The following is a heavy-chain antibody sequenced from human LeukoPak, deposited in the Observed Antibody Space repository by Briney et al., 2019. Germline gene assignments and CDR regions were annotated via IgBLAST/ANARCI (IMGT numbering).Heavy chain of an antibody. CDR3: AKGTDYYDSSGYYWGGAFDI. CDR1: GFMLSSYW. Sequence: PGGSLRLSCAASGFMLSSYWMSWVRQAPGKGLEWVAVISYDGSNKYYADSVKGRFTISRDNSKNTLYLQMNSLRAEDTAVYYCAKGTDYYDSSGYYWGGAFDIWGQGTMVTVSS. CDR2: ISYDGSNK. V-gene: IGHV3-30*18. J-gene: IGHJ3*02. D-gene: IGHD3-22*01.